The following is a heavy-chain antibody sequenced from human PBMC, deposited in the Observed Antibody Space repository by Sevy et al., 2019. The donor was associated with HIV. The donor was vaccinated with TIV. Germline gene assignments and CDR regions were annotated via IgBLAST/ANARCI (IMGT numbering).Heavy chain of an antibody. CDR1: GFTFSSYW. CDR3: AREIKLAARPRWFDP. J-gene: IGHJ5*02. D-gene: IGHD6-6*01. Sequence: GGSLRLSCAASGFTFSSYWMSWVRQAAGKGLEWVANIKQDGSEKYYVDSVKGRFTISRDNAKNSLYLQMNSLRAEDTAVYYCAREIKLAARPRWFDPWGQGTLVTVSS. CDR2: IKQDGSEK. V-gene: IGHV3-7*01.